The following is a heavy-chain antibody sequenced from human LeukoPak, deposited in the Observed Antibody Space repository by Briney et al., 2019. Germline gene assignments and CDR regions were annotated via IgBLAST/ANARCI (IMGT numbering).Heavy chain of an antibody. J-gene: IGHJ4*02. CDR1: GYTFTGYY. V-gene: IGHV1-2*06. CDR2: INPNSGGT. D-gene: IGHD3-16*02. CDR3: ARGGQPGGIVFHY. Sequence: ASVKVSCKASGYTFTGYYMHWVRQAPGQGLEWMGRINPNSGGTNYALKFQGRVTMTRDTSISTAYMELSRLRSDDTAVYYCARGGQPGGIVFHYWGQGTLVTVSS.